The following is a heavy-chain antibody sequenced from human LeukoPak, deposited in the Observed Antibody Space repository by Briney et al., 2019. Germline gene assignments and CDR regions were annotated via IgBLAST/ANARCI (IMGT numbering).Heavy chain of an antibody. J-gene: IGHJ6*03. D-gene: IGHD3-9*01. CDR1: GGSLGSDNW. Sequence: SETLSLTCAVSGGSLGSDNWWTWVRQPPGKGLEWIGEIYHSGSTNYNPSLKSRVTISVDKSKNQFSLKLSSVTAADTAVYYCARVCSPDWLPPDLGYYYYYMDVWGKGTTVTISS. CDR2: IYHSGST. V-gene: IGHV4-4*02. CDR3: ARVCSPDWLPPDLGYYYYYMDV.